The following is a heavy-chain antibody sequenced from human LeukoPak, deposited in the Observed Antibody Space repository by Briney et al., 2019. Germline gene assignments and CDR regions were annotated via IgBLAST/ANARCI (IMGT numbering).Heavy chain of an antibody. D-gene: IGHD3-10*01. CDR1: GFTFSNAW. CDR3: TTVRITMVRGVILYFDY. V-gene: IGHV3-15*01. J-gene: IGHJ4*02. CDR2: IKSKTDGGTT. Sequence: PGGSLRLSCAASGFTFSNAWMSWVRQAPGKGLEWVGRIKSKTDGGTTDYAAPVKGRFTISRDDSKNTLYLQMNSLKTEDTAVYYCTTVRITMVRGVILYFDYWGQGTLVTVSS.